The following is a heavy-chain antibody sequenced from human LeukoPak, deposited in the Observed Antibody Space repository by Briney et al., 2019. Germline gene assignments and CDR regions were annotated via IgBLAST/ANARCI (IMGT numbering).Heavy chain of an antibody. V-gene: IGHV4-59*08. J-gene: IGHJ3*02. CDR2: IYYSGNT. Sequence: SETLSLTCAVSGGSISSYYWSWIRQPPGRGLEWIGYIYYSGNTNYNPSLKSRVTISVDTSKNQFSLKLSSVTAADTAVYYCARLDLTAMVRFYAFDIWGQGTMVTASS. CDR3: ARLDLTAMVRFYAFDI. CDR1: GGSISSYY. D-gene: IGHD5-18*01.